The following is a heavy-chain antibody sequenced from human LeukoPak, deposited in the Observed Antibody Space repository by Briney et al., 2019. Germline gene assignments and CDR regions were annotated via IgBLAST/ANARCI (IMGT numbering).Heavy chain of an antibody. CDR1: GGSMSSYY. J-gene: IGHJ4*02. D-gene: IGHD1-20*01. CDR3: ARGLTGTQLDFLDY. Sequence: PSETLSLTCNVSGGSMSSYYWSWMRQPPGKGLEWIGYIYNRGSTNYNSALKGRVTISVDTSKSQFSLKLTSVTAAATAVYYCARGLTGTQLDFLDYWGQGTLVTVSS. V-gene: IGHV4-59*01. CDR2: IYNRGST.